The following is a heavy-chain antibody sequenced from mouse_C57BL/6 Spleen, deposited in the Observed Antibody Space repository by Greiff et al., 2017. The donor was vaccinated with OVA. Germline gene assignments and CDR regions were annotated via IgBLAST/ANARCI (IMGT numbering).Heavy chain of an antibody. CDR1: GYTFTSYG. D-gene: IGHD1-1*01. Sequence: QVQLQQSGAELARPGASVKLSCKASGYTFTSYGISWVKQRTGQGLEWIGEIYPRSGNTYYNEKFKGKATLTADKSSSTAYMELRSLTSEDSAVYFCARKGPTTVVAPGFAYWGQGTLVTVSA. CDR2: IYPRSGNT. CDR3: ARKGPTTVVAPGFAY. V-gene: IGHV1-81*01. J-gene: IGHJ3*01.